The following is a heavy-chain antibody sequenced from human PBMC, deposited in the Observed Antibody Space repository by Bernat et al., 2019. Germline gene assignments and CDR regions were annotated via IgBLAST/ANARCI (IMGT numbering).Heavy chain of an antibody. CDR3: ARDKTTVTAYDAFDI. J-gene: IGHJ3*02. CDR1: GFTFSSYS. V-gene: IGHV3-48*02. D-gene: IGHD4-17*01. CDR2: ISSGSSTI. Sequence: EVQLVESGGGLVQPGGSLRLSCAASGFTFSSYSMNWFRQAPGKGREWVSYISSGSSTIYYADSVKGRFTISRDNAKNSLYLQMNSLRDEDTAVYYCARDKTTVTAYDAFDIWGQGTMVTVSS.